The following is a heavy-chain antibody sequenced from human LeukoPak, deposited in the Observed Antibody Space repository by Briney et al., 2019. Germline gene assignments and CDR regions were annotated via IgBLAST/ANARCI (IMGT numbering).Heavy chain of an antibody. CDR2: IGGFLNSI. D-gene: IGHD5-24*01. CDR3: ARVTWLQSDL. Sequence: GGSLRLSCTTSGFNFSRYEMYWVRQAPGKGLEWVSYIGGFLNSINYAESVRGRLTISRDNAKNSLYLQMNSLRVEDTAIYYCARVTWLQSDLWGRGTLVTVSS. CDR1: GFNFSRYE. J-gene: IGHJ4*02. V-gene: IGHV3-48*03.